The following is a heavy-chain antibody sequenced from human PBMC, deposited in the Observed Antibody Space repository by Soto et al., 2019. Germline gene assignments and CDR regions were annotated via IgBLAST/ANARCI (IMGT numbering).Heavy chain of an antibody. Sequence: QVQLQESGPGLVKPSQTLSLTCTVSGGSISSGGYYWSWIRQHPGKGLEWIGYIYYSGSTYYNPSLKSRVTISVGTSKNQFSLKLSSVTAADTAVYYCARDGGYSGYDFVYYYGMDVWGQGTTVTVSS. D-gene: IGHD5-12*01. J-gene: IGHJ6*02. V-gene: IGHV4-31*03. CDR3: ARDGGYSGYDFVYYYGMDV. CDR2: IYYSGST. CDR1: GGSISSGGYY.